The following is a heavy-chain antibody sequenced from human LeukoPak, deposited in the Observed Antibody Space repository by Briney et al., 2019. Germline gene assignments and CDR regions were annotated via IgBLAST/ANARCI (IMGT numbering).Heavy chain of an antibody. V-gene: IGHV3-30*04. D-gene: IGHD3-22*01. Sequence: GGSLRLSCAASGFTFSSYAMHWVRQAPGKGLEWVALISFDGSDKYYADSVKGRFTISRDNAKNTLYLQMNSLRAEDTAVYYCASHSTYYYDSSGLFVDYWGQGTLVTVSS. CDR3: ASHSTYYYDSSGLFVDY. J-gene: IGHJ4*02. CDR1: GFTFSSYA. CDR2: ISFDGSDK.